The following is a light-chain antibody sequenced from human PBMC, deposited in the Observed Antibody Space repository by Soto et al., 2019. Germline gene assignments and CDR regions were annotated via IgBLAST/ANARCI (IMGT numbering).Light chain of an antibody. CDR1: QSISDT. CDR3: QQYNSWPRT. V-gene: IGKV3D-15*01. CDR2: GAS. J-gene: IGKJ5*01. Sequence: EIVMTQSPATLSVSPGGRATLSCRASQSISDTLAWYQQKPGQAPRLLIYGASNRATGIPDRFSGSGSGTEFTLTISSLQSEDFAVYYCQQYNSWPRTFGQGTRLEI.